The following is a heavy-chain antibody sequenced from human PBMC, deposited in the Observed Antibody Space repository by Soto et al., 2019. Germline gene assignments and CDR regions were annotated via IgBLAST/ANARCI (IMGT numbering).Heavy chain of an antibody. CDR1: GGAISSYY. CDR2: IYYSGST. CDR3: ARVAGTTGTTAYYYYGMDV. Sequence: PSETLSLTCTVSGGAISSYYWSWVRQPPGKGLEWIGYIYYSGSTNYNPSLKSRVTISVDTSKNQFSLKLSSVTAADTAVYYCARVAGTTGTTAYYYYGMDVWGQGTTVTVSS. V-gene: IGHV4-59*01. D-gene: IGHD1-1*01. J-gene: IGHJ6*02.